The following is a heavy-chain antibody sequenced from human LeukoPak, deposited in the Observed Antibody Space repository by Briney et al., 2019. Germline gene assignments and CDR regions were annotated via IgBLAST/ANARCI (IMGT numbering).Heavy chain of an antibody. J-gene: IGHJ3*02. V-gene: IGHV3-23*01. CDR3: AKFERLITMVRGFPLDAFDI. CDR2: ISGSGGST. CDR1: GFTFSSYA. D-gene: IGHD3-10*01. Sequence: GGSLRLSCAASGFTFSSYAMSWVRQAPGKGLEWVSAISGSGGSTYYADSVKGRFTISRDNSKNALYLQMNSLRAEDTAVYYCAKFERLITMVRGFPLDAFDIWGQGTMVTVSS.